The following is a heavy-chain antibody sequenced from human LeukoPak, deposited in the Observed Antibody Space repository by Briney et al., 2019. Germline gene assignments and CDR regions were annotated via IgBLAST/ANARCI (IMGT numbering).Heavy chain of an antibody. D-gene: IGHD3-10*01. CDR3: ANDQGHRGEDYSFDY. CDR2: ISIGGSTI. J-gene: IGHJ4*02. Sequence: GSLRHSSEPSGFTFTSYEMHWVRQAPGEGLECVSHISIGGSTIYYTDSVKGPFTISRDNTKNTLYLHMNSLRDPDTALYYSANDQGHRGEDYSFDYWGQGALVTVSS. V-gene: IGHV3-48*03. CDR1: GFTFTSYE.